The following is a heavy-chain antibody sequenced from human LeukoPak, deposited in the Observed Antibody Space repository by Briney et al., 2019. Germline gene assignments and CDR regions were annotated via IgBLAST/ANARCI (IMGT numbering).Heavy chain of an antibody. CDR1: GGSISSYY. CDR2: IYTSGST. D-gene: IGHD3-22*01. CDR3: ARDEDNSGHYYYCMDV. V-gene: IGHV4-4*07. Sequence: SETLSLTCTVSGGSISSYYWSWIRQPAGKGLEWIGRIYTSGSTNYNPSLKSRVTMSVDTSKNQFSLKLSYVTAADTAVYYCARDEDNSGHYYYCMDVWGKGTTVTVSS. J-gene: IGHJ6*03.